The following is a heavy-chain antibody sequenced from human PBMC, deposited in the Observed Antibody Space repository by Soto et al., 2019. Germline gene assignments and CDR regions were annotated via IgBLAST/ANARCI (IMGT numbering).Heavy chain of an antibody. Sequence: GASVKVSCKASGYTFTSYGISWVRQAPGQGLEWMGWISAYNGNTNYAQKLQGRVTMTTDTSTSTAYMELRRLRSDDTAVYYCARDENSSGWYFYYYYYYGMDVWGKGPTVTVSS. CDR1: GYTFTSYG. V-gene: IGHV1-18*01. CDR2: ISAYNGNT. D-gene: IGHD6-19*01. CDR3: ARDENSSGWYFYYYYYYGMDV. J-gene: IGHJ6*04.